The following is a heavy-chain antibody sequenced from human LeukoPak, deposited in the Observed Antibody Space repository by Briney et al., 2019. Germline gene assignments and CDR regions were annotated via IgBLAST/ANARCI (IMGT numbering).Heavy chain of an antibody. CDR3: ARRGNYCSRTTCYAGFRLDY. V-gene: IGHV4-39*01. J-gene: IGHJ4*02. CDR2: ISYSGTT. D-gene: IGHD2-2*01. Sequence: SETLSLTCTVSGGSISTRSYHWGWVRQPPGKGLEWIGSISYSGTTYYNPSLKSRVTISVDTSKNQFSLKLSSVTAADAAVYYCARRGNYCSRTTCYAGFRLDYWGQGTLVTVSS. CDR1: GGSISTRSYH.